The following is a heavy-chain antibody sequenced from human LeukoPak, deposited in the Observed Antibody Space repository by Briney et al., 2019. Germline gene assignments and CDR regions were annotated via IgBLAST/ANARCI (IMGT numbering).Heavy chain of an antibody. CDR3: ARKASYYYYGMVV. CDR2: INHSGST. V-gene: IGHV4-34*01. CDR1: GGSFSGYY. Sequence: SETLSLTCAVYGGSFSGYYWSWIRQPPGKGLEWIGEINHSGSTNYNPSLKSRVTISVDTSKNQFSLKLSSVTAADTAVYYCARKASYYYYGMVVWGQGTTVTVSS. J-gene: IGHJ6*02.